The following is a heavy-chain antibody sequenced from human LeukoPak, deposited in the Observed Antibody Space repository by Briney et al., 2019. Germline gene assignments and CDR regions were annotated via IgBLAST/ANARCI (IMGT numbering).Heavy chain of an antibody. J-gene: IGHJ5*02. V-gene: IGHV3-23*01. D-gene: IGHD3-10*01. CDR1: GFTFSSYA. CDR2: ISGSGGST. Sequence: GGSLRLSCAASGFTFSSYAMSWVRQAPGKGLEWVSAISGSGGSTYYADSVKGRFTISRDNSKNTLYLQMNSLRAEDTAVYYCARDSEWFGEFSMSPYNWFDPWGQGTLVTVSS. CDR3: ARDSEWFGEFSMSPYNWFDP.